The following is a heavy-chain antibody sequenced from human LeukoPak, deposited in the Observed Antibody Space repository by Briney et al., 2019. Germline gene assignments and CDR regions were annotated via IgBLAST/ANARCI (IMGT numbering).Heavy chain of an antibody. D-gene: IGHD6-19*01. V-gene: IGHV4-59*01. Sequence: KTSETLSLTCTVSGGSISSYYWSWIRQPPGKGLEWIGYIYYSGSTNYNPSLKSRVTISVDTSKNQFSLKLSSVTAADTAVYYCARGLLTVAGTGGDYWGQGTLVTVSS. CDR1: GGSISSYY. CDR2: IYYSGST. J-gene: IGHJ4*02. CDR3: ARGLLTVAGTGGDY.